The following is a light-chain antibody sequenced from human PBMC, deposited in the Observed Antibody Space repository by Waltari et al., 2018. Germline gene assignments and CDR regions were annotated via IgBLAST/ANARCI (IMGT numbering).Light chain of an antibody. V-gene: IGLV1-44*01. Sequence: QSVLTQPPSASGTPGQRVTIYCSGSSPNLGSNTVNWYQQLPGTAPKLLIYSNNQRPSGVPDRFSGSKSGTSASLAISGLQSEDEADYYCAAWDDSLNGLVFGGGTKLTVL. J-gene: IGLJ2*01. CDR1: SPNLGSNT. CDR3: AAWDDSLNGLV. CDR2: SNN.